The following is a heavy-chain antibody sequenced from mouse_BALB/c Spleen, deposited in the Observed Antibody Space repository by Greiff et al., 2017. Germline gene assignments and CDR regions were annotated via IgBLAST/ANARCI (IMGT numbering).Heavy chain of an antibody. CDR3: ARVYYGHEYFDY. CDR1: GFTFSSYG. CDR2: ISSGGSYT. J-gene: IGHJ2*01. D-gene: IGHD1-1*01. V-gene: IGHV5-6*01. Sequence: EVKLMESGGDLVKPGGSLKLSCAASGFTFSSYGMSWVRQTPDKRLEWVATISSGGSYTYYPDSVKGRFTISRDNARNILYLQMSSLRSEDTAMYYCARVYYGHEYFDYWGQGTTLTVSS.